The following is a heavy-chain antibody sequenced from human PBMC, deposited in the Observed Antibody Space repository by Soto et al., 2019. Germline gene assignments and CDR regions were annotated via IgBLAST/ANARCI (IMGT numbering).Heavy chain of an antibody. D-gene: IGHD3-3*01. J-gene: IGHJ4*02. CDR3: AREYYDFWRSLYNYYFDY. CDR1: GFAFSDFY. CDR2: ISSDGHAV. Sequence: GGSLRLSCAASGFAFSDFYMAWIRQAPGKGLEWASYISSDGHAVHYADSVKGRFTISRDNARKSMYLQMNSLRAEDAAVYYCAREYYDFWRSLYNYYFDYWGQGTPVTVSS. V-gene: IGHV3-11*01.